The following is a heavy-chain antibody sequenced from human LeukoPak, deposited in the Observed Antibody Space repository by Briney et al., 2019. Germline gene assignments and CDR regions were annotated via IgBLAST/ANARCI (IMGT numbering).Heavy chain of an antibody. CDR2: IYTSGST. Sequence: SETLSLTCTVSGGSISSYYWSWIRQPAGKGLEWIGRIYTSGSTNYNPSLKSRVTMSVDTSKNQFSLKLSSVTAADTAVYYCARGRMDYYDSSGYYYYYYGMDVWGQGITVTVSS. V-gene: IGHV4-4*07. D-gene: IGHD3-22*01. J-gene: IGHJ6*02. CDR3: ARGRMDYYDSSGYYYYYYGMDV. CDR1: GGSISSYY.